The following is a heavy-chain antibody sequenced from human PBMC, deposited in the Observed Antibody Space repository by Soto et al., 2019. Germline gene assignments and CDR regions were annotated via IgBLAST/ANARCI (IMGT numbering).Heavy chain of an antibody. Sequence: QVQLVQSGAEVKKPGSSVKVSCKASGGTFSSYTISWVRQAPGQGLEWMGRIIPILGIANYAQKFQGRVTITADKSTSTGYMELSSLRSEDTAVYYCARDPQGIAARPGYFDYWGQGTLVTVSS. D-gene: IGHD6-6*01. CDR3: ARDPQGIAARPGYFDY. CDR2: IIPILGIA. J-gene: IGHJ4*02. CDR1: GGTFSSYT. V-gene: IGHV1-69*08.